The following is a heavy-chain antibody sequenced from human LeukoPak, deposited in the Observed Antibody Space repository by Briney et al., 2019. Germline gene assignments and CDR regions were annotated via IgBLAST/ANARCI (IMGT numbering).Heavy chain of an antibody. CDR2: IIPIFGTA. D-gene: IGHD3-10*01. V-gene: IGHV1-69*06. Sequence: ASVKVSCKASGGTFSSYAISWVRQAPGQGLEWMGGIIPIFGTANYAQKFQGRVTITADKSTSTAYVELSSLRSEDTAVYYCARDYYGSGSYYSDYWGQGTLVTVSS. CDR3: ARDYYGSGSYYSDY. J-gene: IGHJ4*02. CDR1: GGTFSSYA.